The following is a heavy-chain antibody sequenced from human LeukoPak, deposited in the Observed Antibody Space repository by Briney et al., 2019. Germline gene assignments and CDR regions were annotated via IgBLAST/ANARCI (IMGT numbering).Heavy chain of an antibody. CDR3: ARSLEYYDSSGYYYVGY. V-gene: IGHV4-4*02. J-gene: IGHJ4*02. Sequence: PSETLSLTCAVSGGSISSSNWWSWVRQPPGKGLEWIGEIYHSGSTNYNPSLKSRVTISVDKSKNQLSLKLSSVTAADTAVYYCARSLEYYDSSGYYYVGYWGQGTLVTVSS. CDR1: GGSISSSNW. CDR2: IYHSGST. D-gene: IGHD3-22*01.